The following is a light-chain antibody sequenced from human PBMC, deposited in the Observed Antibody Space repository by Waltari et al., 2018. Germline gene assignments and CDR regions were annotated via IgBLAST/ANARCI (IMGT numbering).Light chain of an antibody. CDR3: QQYGSSPWT. CDR1: QSVSSSY. V-gene: IGKV3-20*01. Sequence: EIVLTQSPGTLSLSPGARGTLSCRASQSVSSSYLAWYQQKPGQAPRLLIYGASSRATGIPDRFSGSGSGIDFTLTISRLEPEDFAVYYCQQYGSSPWTFGQGTKVEIK. J-gene: IGKJ1*01. CDR2: GAS.